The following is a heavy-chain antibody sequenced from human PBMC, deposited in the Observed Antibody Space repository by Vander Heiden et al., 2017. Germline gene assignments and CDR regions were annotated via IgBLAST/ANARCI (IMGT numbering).Heavy chain of an antibody. CDR1: GGPISGSSYY. J-gene: IGHJ5*02. D-gene: IGHD3-10*01. CDR3: ATTYDGSGGSMFSWVDP. Sequence: QFQLQESGPGLVTPSATLSLTCTVSGGPISGSSYYWGWLRQPPGKGVEWIGMIYYNTGKTDYNQSLKSGGPKIKDTSKNQFSLKRNSVTAADTAVYFCATTYDGSGGSMFSWVDPWGRGTLVTVSS. V-gene: IGHV4-39*01. CDR2: IYYNTGKT.